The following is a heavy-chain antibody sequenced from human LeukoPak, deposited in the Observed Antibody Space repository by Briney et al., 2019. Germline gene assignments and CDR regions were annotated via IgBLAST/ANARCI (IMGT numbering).Heavy chain of an antibody. CDR1: GYTFTSYG. V-gene: IGHV1-18*01. J-gene: IGHJ5*02. D-gene: IGHD3-10*01. CDR3: ARAFTSGSYYTGWWFDP. Sequence: ASVKVSCKASGYTFTSYGISWVRQAPGQGLEWMGWISAYNGNTNYAQKLQGRVTMTTDTSTSTAYMELRSLRSDDTAVYYCARAFTSGSYYTGWWFDPWGQGTLVTVSS. CDR2: ISAYNGNT.